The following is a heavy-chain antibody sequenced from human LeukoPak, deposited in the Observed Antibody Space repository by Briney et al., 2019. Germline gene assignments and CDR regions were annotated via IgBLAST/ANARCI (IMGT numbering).Heavy chain of an antibody. J-gene: IGHJ5*02. D-gene: IGHD3-10*01. CDR1: GFTFSSYD. Sequence: GGSLRLSCEASGFTFSSYDMHWVRQAPGKGLEWVAFIRYDGSYTYYADSVKGRFTISRDNSENTLYLQMNSLRAEDTAVYYCARGGPYGSGSYYTNYFDRWGQGTLVTVSS. V-gene: IGHV3-30*02. CDR2: IRYDGSYT. CDR3: ARGGPYGSGSYYTNYFDR.